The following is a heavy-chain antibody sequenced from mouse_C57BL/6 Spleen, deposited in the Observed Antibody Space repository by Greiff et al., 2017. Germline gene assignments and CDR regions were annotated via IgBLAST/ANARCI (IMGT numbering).Heavy chain of an antibody. CDR1: GYTFTSYW. CDR3: ARGGFYGSSHWYFDV. D-gene: IGHD1-1*01. Sequence: QVQLQQPGAELVMPGASVKLSCKASGYTFTSYWMHWVKQRPGQGLEWIGEIDPSDSYTNYNQKFKGKSTLTVDKSSSTAYMQLSSLTSEDSAVYYCARGGFYGSSHWYFDVWGTGTTVTVSS. CDR2: IDPSDSYT. V-gene: IGHV1-69*01. J-gene: IGHJ1*03.